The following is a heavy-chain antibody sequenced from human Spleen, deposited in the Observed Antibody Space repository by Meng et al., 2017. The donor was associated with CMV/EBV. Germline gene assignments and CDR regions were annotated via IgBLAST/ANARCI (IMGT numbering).Heavy chain of an antibody. J-gene: IGHJ6*02. CDR3: ARDYSSSWYGYYYDMDV. D-gene: IGHD6-13*01. V-gene: IGHV4-61*01. Sequence: SETLSLTCTVSGGSVSSGSYYWSWIRQPPGKGLEWIGYIYYSGSTNYNPSLKSRVTISVDTSKNQFSLKLSSVTAADTAVYYCARDYSSSWYGYYYDMDVWGQGTTVTVSS. CDR1: GGSVSSGSYY. CDR2: IYYSGST.